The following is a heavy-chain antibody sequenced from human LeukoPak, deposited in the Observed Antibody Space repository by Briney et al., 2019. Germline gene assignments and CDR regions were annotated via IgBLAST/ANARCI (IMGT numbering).Heavy chain of an antibody. CDR1: GYTFTGYY. V-gene: IGHV1-2*02. CDR3: AIPYGDYYYYMDV. Sequence: ASVKVSCKASGYTFTGYYMHWVRQAPGQGPEWRGWINPNSGGTNCAQKFQARVTMTRDTAVSTAYMELSRLRSDDTAVYSCAIPYGDYYYYMDVWGKGTTVTVSS. D-gene: IGHD4-17*01. CDR2: INPNSGGT. J-gene: IGHJ6*03.